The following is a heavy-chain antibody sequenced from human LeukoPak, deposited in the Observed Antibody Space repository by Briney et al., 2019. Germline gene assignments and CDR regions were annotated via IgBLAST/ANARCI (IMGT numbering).Heavy chain of an antibody. CDR2: ISGSGGST. V-gene: IGHV3-23*01. J-gene: IGHJ4*02. Sequence: GGSLRLSCAASGFTFSSYAISWVRQAPGKGLEWVSAISGSGGSTYYADSVKGRFTISRDNSKNTLYLQMNSLRADDMAVYYCAKDPRGWLSTPDYWGQGTLVTVSS. D-gene: IGHD3-22*01. CDR3: AKDPRGWLSTPDY. CDR1: GFTFSSYA.